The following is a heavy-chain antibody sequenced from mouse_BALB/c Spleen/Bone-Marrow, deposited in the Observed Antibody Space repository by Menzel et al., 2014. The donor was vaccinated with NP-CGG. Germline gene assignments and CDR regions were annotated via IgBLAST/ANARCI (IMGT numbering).Heavy chain of an antibody. D-gene: IGHD2-4*01. V-gene: IGHV1-26*01. CDR1: GYSFTSYT. CDR3: ARINDYDDEYDAMDY. J-gene: IGHJ4*01. CDR2: ITPYNGGT. Sequence: EVQLQQSGPGLVKPGASMKMSCKASGYSFTSYTMNWVKQSHGKNLEWIGLITPYNGGTSYNQKFKGKATLTVDKSSSTAYMELRSLTSEDSAVYFCARINDYDDEYDAMDYWGQGTSVTVSS.